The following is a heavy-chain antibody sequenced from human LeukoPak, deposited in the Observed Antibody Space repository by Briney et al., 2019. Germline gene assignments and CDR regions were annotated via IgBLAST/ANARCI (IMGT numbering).Heavy chain of an antibody. J-gene: IGHJ6*03. CDR2: ISAYNGNT. CDR3: ARDSSSWETYYYYYMDV. Sequence: GASVKVSCKASGYTFTSYGISWVRQAPGQGLEWMGWISAYNGNTNYAQKLQGRVTMTTGTSTSTAYMELRSLRSDDTAVYYCARDSSSWETYYYYYMDVWGKGTTVTISS. V-gene: IGHV1-18*01. CDR1: GYTFTSYG. D-gene: IGHD6-13*01.